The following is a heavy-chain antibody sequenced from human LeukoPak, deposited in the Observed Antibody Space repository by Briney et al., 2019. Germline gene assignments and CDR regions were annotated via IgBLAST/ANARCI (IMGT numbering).Heavy chain of an antibody. J-gene: IGHJ2*01. CDR3: VRMRAYFDP. V-gene: IGHV4-59*08. CDR2: VYYSAST. CDR1: GDSHRGSY. Sequence: SDTLSLTYAVCGDSHRGSYGRCITQPPGKGLECIGYVYYSASTNYNPSLKSPVTMSVDTSKNHFSLKVTTVTAADTAVYSCVRMRAYFDPWGRGPRVTVSS.